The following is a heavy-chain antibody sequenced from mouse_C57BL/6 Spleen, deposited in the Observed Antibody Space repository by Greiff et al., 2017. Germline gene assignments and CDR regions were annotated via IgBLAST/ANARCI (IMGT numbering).Heavy chain of an antibody. Sequence: GQLQQSGPALFPPFASFPLSFNSSCYAFSSSWMNWVKQRPGKGLEWIGRIYPGDGDTNYNGKFKGKATLTADKSSSTAYMQLSSLTSEDSAVYFCARITTVVEDWYFDVWGTGTTVTVSS. CDR3: ARITTVVEDWYFDV. D-gene: IGHD1-1*01. J-gene: IGHJ1*03. V-gene: IGHV1-82*01. CDR1: CYAFSSSW. CDR2: IYPGDGDT.